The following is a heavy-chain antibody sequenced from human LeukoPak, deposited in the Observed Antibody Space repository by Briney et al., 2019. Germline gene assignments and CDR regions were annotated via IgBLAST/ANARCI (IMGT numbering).Heavy chain of an antibody. D-gene: IGHD1/OR15-1a*01. CDR2: MYSGGST. CDR1: GVTVSSNY. V-gene: IGHV3-66*01. J-gene: IGHJ3*02. Sequence: GGSLGLSCAACGVTVSSNYMSWMRQAPGKGLEWVSVMYSGGSTYYADSVKGRFTISRDNSKNTLYLQMNSLRAEDTAVYYCATFRTVPDAFDIWGQGTMVTVSS. CDR3: ATFRTVPDAFDI.